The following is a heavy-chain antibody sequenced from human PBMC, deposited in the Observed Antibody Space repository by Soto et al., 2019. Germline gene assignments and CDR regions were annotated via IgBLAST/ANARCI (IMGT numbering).Heavy chain of an antibody. V-gene: IGHV1-3*04. Sequence: QVQPVQSGAEVKEPGASVKVSCKASGYIFTGSVIHWVRQAPGQGLEWMGWINTGGGDTGYSQKFQDRVSITADTSATTVYMELGSLRSEDTAVYYCARENWGDFRPGDYWGQGTLVTVSS. J-gene: IGHJ4*02. CDR1: GYIFTGSV. CDR2: INTGGGDT. CDR3: ARENWGDFRPGDY. D-gene: IGHD3-16*01.